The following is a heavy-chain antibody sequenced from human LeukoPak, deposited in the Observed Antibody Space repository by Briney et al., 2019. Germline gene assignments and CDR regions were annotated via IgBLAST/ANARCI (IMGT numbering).Heavy chain of an antibody. CDR1: GGSFSGYY. Sequence: SSETLSLTCAVYGGSFSGYYWSWIRQPPGKGLEWIGSIYYSGSTNYNPSLKSRVTISVGTSRNQFSLNLSSVTAADTAFYYCARLKPMIVLAYGFRPREGTTYCLDYWGQGTLVTVSS. CDR3: ARLKPMIVLAYGFRPREGTTYCLDY. V-gene: IGHV4-34*01. J-gene: IGHJ4*02. CDR2: IYYSGST. D-gene: IGHD3-22*01.